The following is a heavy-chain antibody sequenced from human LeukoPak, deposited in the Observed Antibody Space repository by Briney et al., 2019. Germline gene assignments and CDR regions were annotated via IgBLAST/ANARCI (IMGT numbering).Heavy chain of an antibody. J-gene: IGHJ6*02. D-gene: IGHD1-1*01. CDR3: ARDSPQLERRVDSRYYYYGMDV. V-gene: IGHV1-2*06. CDR1: GYTFTGYY. CDR2: INPNSGGT. Sequence: ASVTVSCKASGYTFTGYYMHWVRQAPGQGLEWMGRINPNSGGTNYAQKFQGRVTMTRDTSISTAYMELSRLRSDDTAVYYCARDSPQLERRVDSRYYYYGMDVWGQGTTVTVSS.